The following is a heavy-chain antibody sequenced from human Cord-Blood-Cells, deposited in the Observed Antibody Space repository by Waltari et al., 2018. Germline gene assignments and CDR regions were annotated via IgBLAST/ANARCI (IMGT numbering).Heavy chain of an antibody. D-gene: IGHD1-1*01. CDR1: GYTFTSYD. Sequence: QAQLVQSGAEVKKPGASVKVSCKASGYTFTSYDINWVRQATGQGLEWMGWMNPNSGNTGYAQKFQGRVTMTRNTSISTAYMELSSLRSEDTAVYYCARWPTTEDSYNWNDDAFDIWGQGTMVTVSS. CDR2: MNPNSGNT. J-gene: IGHJ3*02. V-gene: IGHV1-8*01. CDR3: ARWPTTEDSYNWNDDAFDI.